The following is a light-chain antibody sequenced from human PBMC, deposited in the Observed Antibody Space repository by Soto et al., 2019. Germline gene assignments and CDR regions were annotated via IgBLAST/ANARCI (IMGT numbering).Light chain of an antibody. V-gene: IGKV1-8*01. J-gene: IGKJ1*01. CDR2: ATS. CDR1: QALNGN. Sequence: IRMTQSPSSLSASTGDRVAITCRASQALNGNLAWYQQKSGKAPKVLIYATSTLQSGVPSRFSASGSGTDFTLTINSLQSEDVATYYCQQYYEYPRTFGQGTKVEIK. CDR3: QQYYEYPRT.